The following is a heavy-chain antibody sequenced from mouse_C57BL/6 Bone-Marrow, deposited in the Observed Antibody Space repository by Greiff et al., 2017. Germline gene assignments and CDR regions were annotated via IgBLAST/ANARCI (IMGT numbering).Heavy chain of an antibody. CDR1: GYSFTGYY. V-gene: IGHV1-31*01. D-gene: IGHD1-1*01. CDR2: IYPYNGVS. J-gene: IGHJ3*01. Sequence: VHLQQSGPELVKPGASVKISCKASGYSFTGYYMHWVKQSPGNILGWIGYIYPYNGVSSYNQQFKGKATLTVDKSSSTAYMELRSLTSEDSAVYYCARSNYGGGFAYWGQGTLVTVSA. CDR3: ARSNYGGGFAY.